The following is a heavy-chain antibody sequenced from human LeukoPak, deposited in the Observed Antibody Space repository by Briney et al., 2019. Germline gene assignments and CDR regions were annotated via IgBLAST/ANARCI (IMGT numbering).Heavy chain of an antibody. D-gene: IGHD6-13*01. CDR3: ARGPIWTAAAVRGNYYYMDV. CDR1: GGSISSYY. J-gene: IGHJ6*03. V-gene: IGHV4-59*01. CDR2: IYYSGST. Sequence: SETLSLTCTVSGGSISSYYWSWLRQPPGKGLEWIGYIYYSGSTNYNPSLKSRVTISVDTSKNQFSLKLSPVTAADTAVYYCARGPIWTAAAVRGNYYYMDVWGKGTTVTVSS.